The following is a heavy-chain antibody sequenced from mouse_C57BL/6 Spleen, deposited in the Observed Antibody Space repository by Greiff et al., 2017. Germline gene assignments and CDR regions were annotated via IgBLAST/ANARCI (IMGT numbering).Heavy chain of an antibody. V-gene: IGHV2-9-1*01. CDR2: IWTGGGT. J-gene: IGHJ4*01. CDR3: TKNPLYYDTYDAMDY. D-gene: IGHD2-4*01. Sequence: VQLVESGPGLVAPSQSLSITCTVSGFSLTSYAISWVRQPPGTGLEWLGVIWTGGGTNYNSALKTRLSISKDNSKSQVFLKMNSLQTEDTARYYCTKNPLYYDTYDAMDYWGKGTSVTDSS. CDR1: GFSLTSYA.